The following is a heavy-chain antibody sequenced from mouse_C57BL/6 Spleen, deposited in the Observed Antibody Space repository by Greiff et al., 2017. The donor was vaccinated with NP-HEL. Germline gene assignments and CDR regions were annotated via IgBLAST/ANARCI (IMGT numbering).Heavy chain of an antibody. CDR3: ARHYGSSYDFDY. D-gene: IGHD1-1*01. Sequence: EVNVVESGGDLVKPGGSLKLSCAASGFTFSSYGMSWVRQTPDKRLEWVATISSGGSYTYYPDSVKGRFTISRDNAKNTLYLQMSSLKSEDTAMYYCARHYGSSYDFDYWGQGTTLTVSS. CDR1: GFTFSSYG. J-gene: IGHJ2*01. CDR2: ISSGGSYT. V-gene: IGHV5-6*01.